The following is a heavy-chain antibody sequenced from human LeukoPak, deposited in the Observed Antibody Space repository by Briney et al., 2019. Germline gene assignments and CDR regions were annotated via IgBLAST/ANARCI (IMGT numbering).Heavy chain of an antibody. CDR2: ISGSGGST. Sequence: GGSPRLSCAASGFTFSSYAMTWVRQAPGKGLEWVSAISGSGGSTYYADSVKGRFTISRDNSKNTLYLQMNSLRAEDTAVYYCAKAIRIAVAGYYYDYWGQGTLVTVSS. D-gene: IGHD6-19*01. CDR3: AKAIRIAVAGYYYDY. CDR1: GFTFSSYA. V-gene: IGHV3-23*01. J-gene: IGHJ4*02.